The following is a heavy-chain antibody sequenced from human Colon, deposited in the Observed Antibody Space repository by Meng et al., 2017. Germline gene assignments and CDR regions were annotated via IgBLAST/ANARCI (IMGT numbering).Heavy chain of an antibody. CDR2: SSGSGNFI. D-gene: IGHD4-23*01. J-gene: IGHJ4*02. CDR1: GFSLGGQA. CDR3: AKPFYPTFDDYYGGSYYFDH. Sequence: GESPKTPRTAPGFSLGGQAMTRVRQAPGKGLEWVAGSSGSGNFIYYADSVKGRFTVSRDNSRSTLYLQMNNLRAEDTAVYFCAKPFYPTFDDYYGGSYYFDHWGQGTLVTGSS. V-gene: IGHV3-23*01.